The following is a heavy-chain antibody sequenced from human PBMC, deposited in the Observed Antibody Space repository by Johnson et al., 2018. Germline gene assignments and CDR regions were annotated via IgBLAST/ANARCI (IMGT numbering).Heavy chain of an antibody. Sequence: QVRLQQWGAGLLKPSETLSLTCAVYGGSFSGYYWSWIRQPPGKGLEWIGEINHSGSTNYNPSLKSRVTISVDKSKNQFSPKLSSVTAADTAVYYWAGGDGGSVVVPAARELYYYGMDVWGQGTTVTVSS. CDR3: AGGDGGSVVVPAARELYYYGMDV. CDR2: INHSGST. J-gene: IGHJ6*02. V-gene: IGHV4-34*01. D-gene: IGHD2-2*01. CDR1: GGSFSGYY.